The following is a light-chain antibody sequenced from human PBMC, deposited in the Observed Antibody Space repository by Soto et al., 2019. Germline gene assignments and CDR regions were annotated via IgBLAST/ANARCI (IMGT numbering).Light chain of an antibody. CDR3: SSYTSSGTRV. CDR2: DVS. Sequence: QSALTQAASVSGSLGQSITISCTGTSSDVGGYNYVSWYQQHPGKAPKLMIYDVSNRPSGVSNRFSGSKSGNTASLTISGLQAEDEADYYCSSYTSSGTRVFGTGTKLTVL. CDR1: SSDVGGYNY. V-gene: IGLV2-14*03. J-gene: IGLJ1*01.